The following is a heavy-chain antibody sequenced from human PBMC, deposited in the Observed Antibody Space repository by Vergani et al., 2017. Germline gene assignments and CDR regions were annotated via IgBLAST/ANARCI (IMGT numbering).Heavy chain of an antibody. CDR3: GRGGGGGNDYFDY. D-gene: IGHD2-15*01. Sequence: QVQLQESGPGLVKPSETLSLTCTVSGGSISSYYWSWIRQPPGKGLEWIGYIYYSGSTNYNPSLKSRVTITVDTSKNQFSLKLCSVTAADTAVYYCGRGGGGGNDYFDYWGQGTLVTVSS. J-gene: IGHJ4*02. V-gene: IGHV4-59*01. CDR2: IYYSGST. CDR1: GGSISSYY.